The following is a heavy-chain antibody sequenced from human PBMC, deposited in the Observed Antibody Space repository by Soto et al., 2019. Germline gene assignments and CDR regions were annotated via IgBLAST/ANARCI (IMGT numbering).Heavy chain of an antibody. CDR1: GFPFSSYT. CDR3: ARVGWSHLSFSDY. D-gene: IGHD3-16*02. Sequence: EVQLVESGGGLVQPGGSLRLSCAASGFPFSSYTMNWVRQAPGRGLEWLSYISSSSDTIYYADSVKGRFTISRDNAKNSLFLQMNSLRDEDTAVYYCARVGWSHLSFSDYWGQGTLVTVSS. CDR2: ISSSSDTI. V-gene: IGHV3-48*02. J-gene: IGHJ4*02.